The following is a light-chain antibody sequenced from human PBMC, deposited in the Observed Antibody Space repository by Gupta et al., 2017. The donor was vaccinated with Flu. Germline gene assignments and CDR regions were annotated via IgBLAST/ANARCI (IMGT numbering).Light chain of an antibody. Sequence: QTVLSQTPPVSAAPGQTVTISCSGSTSNIGNNVVSWYQHPPGTPPKLLIYDNNKRPGGIPHRFAGSNSGTSATLGITGLQTGDEADYYCGTWDSSLHGVFGGGTKLTVL. J-gene: IGLJ2*01. CDR1: TSNIGNNV. CDR3: GTWDSSLHGV. CDR2: DNN. V-gene: IGLV1-51*01.